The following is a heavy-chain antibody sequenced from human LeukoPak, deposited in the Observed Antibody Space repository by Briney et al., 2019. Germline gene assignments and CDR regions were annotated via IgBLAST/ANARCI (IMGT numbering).Heavy chain of an antibody. Sequence: CSVTVSFKASGGTFINYAISWVRQAPGQGVEWMGGIIPIFGTANYAQKFQGRVTITADKSTSTAYMELSSLRSEDTAVYYCARAELRGYCSSTSCLDKFDPWGQGTLVTVSS. D-gene: IGHD2-2*01. V-gene: IGHV1-69*06. CDR1: GGTFINYA. J-gene: IGHJ5*02. CDR2: IIPIFGTA. CDR3: ARAELRGYCSSTSCLDKFDP.